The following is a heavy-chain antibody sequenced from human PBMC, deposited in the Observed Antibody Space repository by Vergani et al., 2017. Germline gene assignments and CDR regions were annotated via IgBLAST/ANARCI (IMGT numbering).Heavy chain of an antibody. V-gene: IGHV1-46*01. CDR3: ARGEYGMLTGYGY. D-gene: IGHD3-9*01. CDR1: VYTFSNYY. Sequence: QVQVVQSGAEVKKSGASVKVSCKTSVYTFSNYYMHLVRQAPGQGLEWMGIINPSGGHTNYAQKFQGRVTMTRDTSTSTVYMELSSLRSEDTAIYYCARGEYGMLTGYGYWGQGTLVTVSA. CDR2: INPSGGHT. J-gene: IGHJ4*02.